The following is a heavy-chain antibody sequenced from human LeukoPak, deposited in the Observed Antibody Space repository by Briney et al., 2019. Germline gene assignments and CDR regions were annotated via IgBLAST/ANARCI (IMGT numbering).Heavy chain of an antibody. J-gene: IGHJ4*02. CDR1: GGSISSYY. CDR2: IYTSGST. CDR3: ARLHSLITMVRGVIYYHYYFDY. Sequence: SETLSLTCTVSGGSISSYYWSWIRQPAGKGLEWIGRIYTSGSTNYNPSLKSRVTMSVDTSKNQFSLKLSSVTAADTAVYYCARLHSLITMVRGVIYYHYYFDYWGQGTLVTVSS. V-gene: IGHV4-4*07. D-gene: IGHD3-10*01.